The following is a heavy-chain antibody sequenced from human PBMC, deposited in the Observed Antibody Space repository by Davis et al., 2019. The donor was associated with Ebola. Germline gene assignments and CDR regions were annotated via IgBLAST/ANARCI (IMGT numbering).Heavy chain of an antibody. Sequence: MPSETLSLTCTVSGGSISSGDYYWSWIRQPPGKGLEWIGYIYYSGSTYYNPSLKSRVTISVDTSKNQFSLKLSSVTAADTAVYYCARGPSIRGMDVWGQGTTVTVSS. V-gene: IGHV4-30-4*08. D-gene: IGHD2-21*01. CDR3: ARGPSIRGMDV. J-gene: IGHJ6*02. CDR1: GGSISSGDYY. CDR2: IYYSGST.